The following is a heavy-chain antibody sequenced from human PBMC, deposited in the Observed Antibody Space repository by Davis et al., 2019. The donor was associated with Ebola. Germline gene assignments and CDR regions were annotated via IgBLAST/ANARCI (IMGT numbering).Heavy chain of an antibody. CDR1: GFTFSNNA. Sequence: GGSLRLSCAASGFTFSNNAMHWVRQAPGKGLEWVAVISYDGSNKYYADSVKGRFTISRDNSKNTLYLQMNSLRAEETAVYYCARFSGMDVWGKGTTVTVSS. CDR2: ISYDGSNK. CDR3: ARFSGMDV. J-gene: IGHJ6*04. V-gene: IGHV3-30-3*01.